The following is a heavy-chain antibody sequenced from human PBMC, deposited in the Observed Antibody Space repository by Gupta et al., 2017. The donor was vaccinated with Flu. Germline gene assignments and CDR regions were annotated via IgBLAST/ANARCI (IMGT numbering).Heavy chain of an antibody. CDR1: FDDYA. V-gene: IGHV3-9*01. J-gene: IGHJ4*02. Sequence: FDDYAMHWVRQAPGKGLEWVSGISWNSGSIGYADSVKGRFTISRDNAKNSLYLQMNSLRAEDTALYYCAKALHGSSGWPHWGQGTLVTVSS. D-gene: IGHD6-19*01. CDR2: ISWNSGSI. CDR3: AKALHGSSGWPH.